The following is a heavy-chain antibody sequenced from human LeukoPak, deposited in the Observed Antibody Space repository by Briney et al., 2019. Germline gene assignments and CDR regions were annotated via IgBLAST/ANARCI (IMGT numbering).Heavy chain of an antibody. Sequence: GGSLRLSCAASGFTFSSYGMHWVRQAPGKGLEWVAVIWYDGSNKYYADSVKGRFTISRDNSKNTLYLQMNSLRVEDTAVYYCARDPYSGSYYPDYWGQGTLVTVSS. D-gene: IGHD1-26*01. CDR1: GFTFSSYG. V-gene: IGHV3-33*01. CDR2: IWYDGSNK. CDR3: ARDPYSGSYYPDY. J-gene: IGHJ4*02.